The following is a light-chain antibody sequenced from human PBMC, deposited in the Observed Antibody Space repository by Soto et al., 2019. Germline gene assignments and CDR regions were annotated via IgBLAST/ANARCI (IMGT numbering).Light chain of an antibody. CDR2: KAS. V-gene: IGKV1-5*03. CDR3: QHYTSYSEA. J-gene: IGKJ1*01. CDR1: QTISSW. Sequence: PSSLSASGRGGVTSTCGASQTISSWLAWFQQRPGRAPKFLIYKASSLKSGVPSRFSGSGSGTEFTLTISSLQPDDFATYYCQHYTSYSEAFGQGTKVDI.